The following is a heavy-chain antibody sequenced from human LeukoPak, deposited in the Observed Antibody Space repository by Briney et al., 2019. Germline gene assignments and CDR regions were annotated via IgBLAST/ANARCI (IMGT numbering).Heavy chain of an antibody. CDR3: ATLTSDFWSGYYTPFVY. D-gene: IGHD3-3*01. CDR2: IRYDGSNK. J-gene: IGHJ4*02. Sequence: GGSLRLSCAASGFTFNSYGMHWVRQAPGKGLEWVAFIRYDGSNKYYADSVKGRFTISRDNSKNTLYLQMNSLRAEDTAVYYCATLTSDFWSGYYTPFVYWGQGTLVTVSS. CDR1: GFTFNSYG. V-gene: IGHV3-30*02.